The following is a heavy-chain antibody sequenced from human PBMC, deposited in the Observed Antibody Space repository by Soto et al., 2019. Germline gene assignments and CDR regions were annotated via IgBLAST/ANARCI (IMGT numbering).Heavy chain of an antibody. CDR3: ARSPYDSSGYPFHFFDY. CDR2: ISYDGGHE. V-gene: IGHV3-30-3*01. Sequence: QVPLVESGGGVVQPGRSLRLSCAASGFTFSSYSVHWVRQAPGKGLEWVAVISYDGGHESYADSVKGRFTISRDNSKNTLFLQMNSLRAEDTAVYYCARSPYDSSGYPFHFFDYWGQGTLVTVSS. D-gene: IGHD3-22*01. J-gene: IGHJ4*02. CDR1: GFTFSSYS.